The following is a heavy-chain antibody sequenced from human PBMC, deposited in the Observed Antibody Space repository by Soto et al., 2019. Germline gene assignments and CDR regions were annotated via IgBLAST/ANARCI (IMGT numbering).Heavy chain of an antibody. CDR3: ARPPRRTPSRGGYCSSPSCFRPYNWFDP. CDR1: GYTFTSYD. V-gene: IGHV1-8*01. CDR2: MNPNSGNT. Sequence: ASVKVSCKASGYTFTSYDINWVRQATGQGLEWMGWMNPNSGNTGYAQKFQGRVTMTRNTSISTAYMELSSLRSEDTAVYYCARPPRRTPSRGGYCSSPSCFRPYNWFDPWGQGTLVTVSS. D-gene: IGHD2-2*01. J-gene: IGHJ5*02.